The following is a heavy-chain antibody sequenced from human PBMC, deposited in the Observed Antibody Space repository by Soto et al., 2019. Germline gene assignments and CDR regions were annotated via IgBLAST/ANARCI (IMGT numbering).Heavy chain of an antibody. V-gene: IGHV4-34*01. CDR2: INQSGGT. D-gene: IGHD6-13*01. CDR3: ARTYSSSWSPFDY. CDR1: GGSFSGYY. Sequence: QVQLQQWGAGLLKPSETLSLTCAVYGGSFSGYYWSWIRQPPGKGLEWIGEINQSGGTNYNPSLKSRVTISVDTSKNQFSLKLSSVTAAYTAVYYCARTYSSSWSPFDYWGQGTLVTVSS. J-gene: IGHJ4*02.